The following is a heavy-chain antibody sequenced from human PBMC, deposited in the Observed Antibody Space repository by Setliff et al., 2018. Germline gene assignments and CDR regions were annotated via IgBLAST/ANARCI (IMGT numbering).Heavy chain of an antibody. CDR3: VRVRVVQGYYEFDS. CDR1: GGSISTSNYH. J-gene: IGHJ4*02. CDR2: IYFNGNT. Sequence: PSETLSLTCNVSGGSISTSNYHWGWVRQPPGKGLEWIANIYFNGNTVKQPYLKSRVSISIDTSKNHFSLGLSSVIAADTATYYCVRVRVVQGYYEFDSWGQGALVTLSS. D-gene: IGHD3-16*01. V-gene: IGHV4-39*07.